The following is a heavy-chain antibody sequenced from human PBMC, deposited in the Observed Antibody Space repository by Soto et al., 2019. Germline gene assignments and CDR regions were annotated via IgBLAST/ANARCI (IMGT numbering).Heavy chain of an antibody. CDR1: GYTFTSCC. Sequence: PVKLSCKASGYTFTSCCISWVQQAPGQGLEWMGWISAYNGNTNYAQKLQDRVTMTTDTSTSTAYMELRSLRSDDTAVYYCARDDCSSTICYVSYWGQGTLVTVSS. V-gene: IGHV1-18*01. CDR2: ISAYNGNT. CDR3: ARDDCSSTICYVSY. D-gene: IGHD2-2*01. J-gene: IGHJ4*02.